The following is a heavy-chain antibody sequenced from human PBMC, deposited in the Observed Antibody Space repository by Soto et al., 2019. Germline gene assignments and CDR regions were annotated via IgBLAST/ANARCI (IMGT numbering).Heavy chain of an antibody. CDR3: ARGGIVGATTRSDAFEI. CDR2: IIPIFGTA. Sequence: SVKVSCKASGGTFSSYAISWVRQAPGQGLEWMGGIIPIFGTANYAQKFQGRVTITADESTSTAYMELSSLRSEDTAVYYCARGGIVGATTRSDAFEIWGQGTMVTVS. CDR1: GGTFSSYA. J-gene: IGHJ3*02. V-gene: IGHV1-69*13. D-gene: IGHD1-26*01.